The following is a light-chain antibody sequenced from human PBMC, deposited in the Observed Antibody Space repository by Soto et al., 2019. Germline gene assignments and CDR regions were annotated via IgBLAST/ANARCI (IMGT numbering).Light chain of an antibody. CDR1: QSVSSNF. J-gene: IGKJ2*01. CDR3: QQYSTSSPRYT. Sequence: EIVLTQSPGTLSLSPGERATLFCRASQSVSSNFLAWYQQKPGQAPRLLIYNASRRAAGIPDRFSGSGSGTDFTLTISRLAPEDFAVYYCQQYSTSSPRYTFGQGTKLEI. V-gene: IGKV3-20*01. CDR2: NAS.